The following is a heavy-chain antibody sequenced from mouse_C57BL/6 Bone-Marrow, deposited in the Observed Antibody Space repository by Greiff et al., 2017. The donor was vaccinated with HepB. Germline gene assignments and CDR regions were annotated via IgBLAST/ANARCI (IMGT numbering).Heavy chain of an antibody. CDR3: ARGDDGYVFGY. Sequence: QVQLQQPGAELVMPGASVKLSCKASGYTFTSYWMHWVKQRPGQGLEWIGEIDPSDSYTNYNQKFKGKSTLTVDKSSSTAYMQLSSLTSGDSAVYYCARGDDGYVFGYWGQGTTLTVST. CDR2: IDPSDSYT. J-gene: IGHJ2*01. D-gene: IGHD2-3*01. CDR1: GYTFTSYW. V-gene: IGHV1-69*01.